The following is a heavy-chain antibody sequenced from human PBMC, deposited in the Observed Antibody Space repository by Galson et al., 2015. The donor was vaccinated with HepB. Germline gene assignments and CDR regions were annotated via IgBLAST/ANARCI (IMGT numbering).Heavy chain of an antibody. Sequence: SLRLSCAASGFTFSNYAMTWVRQAPGKGLEWVSSISAGGDTTYYADSVKGRFTISRDHAKKMLSLRTNSLIAEATAVYYCAKGDVWGSAARNYGMDVWGQGTTVTVSS. D-gene: IGHD3-16*01. CDR1: GFTFSNYA. CDR3: AKGDVWGSAARNYGMDV. V-gene: IGHV3-23*01. J-gene: IGHJ6*02. CDR2: ISAGGDTT.